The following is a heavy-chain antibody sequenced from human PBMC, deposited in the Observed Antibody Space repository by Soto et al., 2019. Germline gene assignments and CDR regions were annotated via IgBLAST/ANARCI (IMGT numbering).Heavy chain of an antibody. CDR2: IWYDGSNK. D-gene: IGHD3-3*01. CDR3: ARDXNXDXDFWXGYYGMDV. V-gene: IGHV3-33*01. J-gene: IGHJ6*01. CDR1: GFTFSSYG. Sequence: SLRLSCAASGFTFSSYGMHWVRQAPGXXLEWVAVIWYDGSNKYYADSVKGRFTISRDNSKNTLYLQMNSLRAEDTAVYYCARDXNXDXDFWXGYYGMDVWGQGTTVNVSS.